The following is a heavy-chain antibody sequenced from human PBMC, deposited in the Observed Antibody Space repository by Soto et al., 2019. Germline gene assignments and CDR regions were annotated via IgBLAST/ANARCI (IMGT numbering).Heavy chain of an antibody. CDR1: GFTFSSYS. V-gene: IGHV3-21*01. CDR3: ARDDDSFDD. J-gene: IGHJ4*02. D-gene: IGHD3-16*01. CDR2: ISSSSSYI. Sequence: ESGGGLVKPGGSLRLSCAASGFTFSSYSMNWVRQAPWKGLEWVSSISSSSSYIYYADSVKGRFTISRDNAKTSLYLQMNSLSAEATAVYYCARDDDSFDDWGQGTLVNVSS.